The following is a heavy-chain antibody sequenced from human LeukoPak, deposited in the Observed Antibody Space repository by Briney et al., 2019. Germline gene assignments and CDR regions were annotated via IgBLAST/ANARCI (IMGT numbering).Heavy chain of an antibody. CDR2: MNPNSGNA. J-gene: IGHJ5*02. V-gene: IGHV1-8*01. CDR3: ARDRQKVLGSLLWFGELLEGRTTGFDP. D-gene: IGHD3-10*01. CDR1: GYTFTSYD. Sequence: ASVKVSCKASGYTFTSYDINWVRQATGQGLEWMGWMNPNSGNAGYAQKFQGRVTMTRNTSISTAYMELSSLRSDDTAVYYCARDRQKVLGSLLWFGELLEGRTTGFDPWGQGTLVTVSS.